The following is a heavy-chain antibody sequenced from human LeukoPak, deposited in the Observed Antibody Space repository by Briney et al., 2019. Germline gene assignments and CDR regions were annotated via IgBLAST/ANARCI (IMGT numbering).Heavy chain of an antibody. V-gene: IGHV1-2*02. D-gene: IGHD2-2*01. Sequence: ASVKVSCKASGYTFTGYYMHWVRQAPGQGLEWMGWINPNSGGTNYAQKFQGRVTMTRDTSISTAYMELSRLRSDDTAVYYCARSPIVVVPAATQRHSKWELLVDRGQGTLVTVSS. CDR1: GYTFTGYY. J-gene: IGHJ4*02. CDR3: ARSPIVVVPAATQRHSKWELLVD. CDR2: INPNSGGT.